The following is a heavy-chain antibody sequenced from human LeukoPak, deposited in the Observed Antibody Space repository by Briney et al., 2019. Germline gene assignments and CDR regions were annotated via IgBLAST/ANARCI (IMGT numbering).Heavy chain of an antibody. J-gene: IGHJ4*02. V-gene: IGHV3-23*01. D-gene: IGHD6-19*01. CDR2: ISGSGGST. CDR1: GFTFSSYA. Sequence: GGSLRLSCEASGFTFSSYAMSWVRQAPGKGLEWVSAISGSGGSTYYADSVKGRFTISRDNSENTVYLQMNSLRADDTAVYYCAKTTAGYSSGRYPGWPVDYWGQGTLVTVSS. CDR3: AKTTAGYSSGRYPGWPVDY.